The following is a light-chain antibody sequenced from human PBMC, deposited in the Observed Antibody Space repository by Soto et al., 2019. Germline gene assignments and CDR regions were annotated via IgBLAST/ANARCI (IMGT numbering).Light chain of an antibody. J-gene: IGKJ3*01. Sequence: EIVLTQSPGTLSLSPGERATLSCRASQSVSSSYLAWYQQKPGQAPRLLIYGASSRATGITDRFSGSGSGTYFTLTISRMEHEDVAVYYCQHYGSSILFTFGPGTKVDIK. CDR2: GAS. V-gene: IGKV3-20*01. CDR3: QHYGSSILFT. CDR1: QSVSSSY.